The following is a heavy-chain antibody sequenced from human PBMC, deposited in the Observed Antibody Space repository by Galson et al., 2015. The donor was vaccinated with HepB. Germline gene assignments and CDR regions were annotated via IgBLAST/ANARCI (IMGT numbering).Heavy chain of an antibody. CDR3: ARGERLRGAIQLWSPGGY. V-gene: IGHV7-4-1*02. J-gene: IGHJ4*02. CDR1: GYTFTSYA. D-gene: IGHD5-18*01. Sequence: QSGAEVKKPGASVKVSCKASGYTFTSYAMNWVRQAPGQGLEWMGWINTNTGNPTYAQGFTGRFVFSLDTSVSTAYLQISSLKAEDTAVYYCARGERLRGAIQLWSPGGYWGQGTLVTVSS. CDR2: INTNTGNP.